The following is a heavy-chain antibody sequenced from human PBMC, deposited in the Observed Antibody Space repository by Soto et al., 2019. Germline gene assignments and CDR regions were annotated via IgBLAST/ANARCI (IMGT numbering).Heavy chain of an antibody. Sequence: ASVKVSCKASGYTFTSYDIYWVRHATGQGLEWMGWMNPNSGNTGYAQKFQGRVTMTRNTSISTAYMELSSLRSEDTAVYYCARRLDYGDANFDYWGQGTLVTVSS. D-gene: IGHD4-17*01. CDR2: MNPNSGNT. V-gene: IGHV1-8*01. CDR1: GYTFTSYD. J-gene: IGHJ4*02. CDR3: ARRLDYGDANFDY.